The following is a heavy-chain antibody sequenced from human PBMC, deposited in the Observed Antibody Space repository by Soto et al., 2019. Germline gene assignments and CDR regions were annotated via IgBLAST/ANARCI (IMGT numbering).Heavy chain of an antibody. V-gene: IGHV4-34*01. CDR1: GGSFSGYY. D-gene: IGHD2-8*01. J-gene: IGHJ6*02. CDR2: INHSGST. CDR3: ARVFCTNGVCYFPRSRYGMDV. Sequence: SETLSLTCAVYGGSFSGYYWSWIRQPPGKGLERIWEINHSGSTNYNPSLKSRVTISVDTSKNQFSLKLSSVTAADTAVYYCARVFCTNGVCYFPRSRYGMDVWGQGTTVTVSS.